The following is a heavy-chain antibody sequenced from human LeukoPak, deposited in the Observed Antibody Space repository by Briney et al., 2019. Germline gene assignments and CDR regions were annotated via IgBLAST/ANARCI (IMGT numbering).Heavy chain of an antibody. V-gene: IGHV3-23*01. CDR3: AKVPIPYYYHYMDV. D-gene: IGHD2-2*01. CDR2: ISGSGGST. CDR1: GFTFSSYA. J-gene: IGHJ6*03. Sequence: GGSLRLSCAASGFTFSSYAMSWVRQAPGKGLEWVSAISGSGGSTYYADSVKGRFTISRDNSKNTLYLQMNSLRAEDTAVYYCAKVPIPYYYHYMDVWGKGTTVTVSS.